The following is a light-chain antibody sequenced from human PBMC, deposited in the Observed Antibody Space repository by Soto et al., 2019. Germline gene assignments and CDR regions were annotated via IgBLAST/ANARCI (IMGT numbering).Light chain of an antibody. CDR2: GAS. V-gene: IGKV3-11*01. CDR1: QSVSSY. Sequence: EIVLTQSPATLSLSPWEIATLSCRASQSVSSYLAWYQQKPGQAPRLLIYGASSRATGIPDRFSGSGSGTDFTLTISRLEPEDFAVYYCQQSNNWPLTFGGGTKVDIK. J-gene: IGKJ4*01. CDR3: QQSNNWPLT.